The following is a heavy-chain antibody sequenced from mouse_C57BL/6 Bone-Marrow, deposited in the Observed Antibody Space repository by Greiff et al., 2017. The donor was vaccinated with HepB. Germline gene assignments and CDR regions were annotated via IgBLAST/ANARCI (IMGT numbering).Heavy chain of an antibody. V-gene: IGHV1-64*01. Sequence: QVQLKESGAELVKPGASVKLSCKASGYTFTSYWMHWVKQRPGQGLEWIGMIHPNSGSTNYNEKFKSKATLTVDKSSSTAYMQLSSLTSEDSAVYYCARREPTYFDYWGQGTTLTVSS. CDR3: ARREPTYFDY. J-gene: IGHJ2*01. CDR2: IHPNSGST. CDR1: GYTFTSYW.